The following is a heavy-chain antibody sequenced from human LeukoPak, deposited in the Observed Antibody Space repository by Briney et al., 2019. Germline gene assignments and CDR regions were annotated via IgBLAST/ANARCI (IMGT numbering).Heavy chain of an antibody. CDR2: IYPGDSDT. V-gene: IGHV5-51*01. CDR3: ARRSGSTRDYFDY. D-gene: IGHD1-26*01. J-gene: IGHJ4*02. CDR1: GSIFTSYW. Sequence: GVSLQISCKGSGSIFTSYWIGWVRHLPGKGLEWMGIIYPGDSDTRYSPSFQGQVTISADKSISTAYLQWSSLKASDTAMYYCARRSGSTRDYFDYWGQGTLVTVSS.